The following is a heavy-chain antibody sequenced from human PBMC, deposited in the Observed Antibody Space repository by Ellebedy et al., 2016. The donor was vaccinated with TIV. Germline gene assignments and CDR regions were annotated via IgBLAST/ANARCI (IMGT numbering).Heavy chain of an antibody. Sequence: GESLKISXAASGFSFSNAWMSWVRQAPGKGLEWIGLIKRTTLGWTTDYGAPVKGRFTISKDASKNTLYLQMNSLKTEDTAVYFCTTEWENCGTNCYSYLGYWGQGTLVTVSS. CDR3: TTEWENCGTNCYSYLGY. D-gene: IGHD2-21*02. J-gene: IGHJ4*02. CDR2: IKRTTLGWTT. V-gene: IGHV3-15*01. CDR1: GFSFSNAW.